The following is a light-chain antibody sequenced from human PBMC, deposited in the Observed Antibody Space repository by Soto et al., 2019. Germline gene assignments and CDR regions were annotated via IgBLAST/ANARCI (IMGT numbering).Light chain of an antibody. Sequence: QSALTQPASVSGSPGQSITISCTGTSSDIGNYNYVSWYQQHPGKAPKLMIYDVNNRPSGVSSRFSGSKSGNTASLTISGLQAEDEADYYCSSYTTSSLVVFGGVTKLTVL. J-gene: IGLJ2*01. V-gene: IGLV2-14*03. CDR1: SSDIGNYNY. CDR3: SSYTTSSLVV. CDR2: DVN.